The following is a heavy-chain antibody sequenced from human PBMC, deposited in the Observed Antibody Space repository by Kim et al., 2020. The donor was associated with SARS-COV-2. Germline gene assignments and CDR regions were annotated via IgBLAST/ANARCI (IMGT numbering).Heavy chain of an antibody. J-gene: IGHJ6*02. CDR3: ARRPSSDSSGYYYYYYGMDV. Sequence: ASVKVSCKASGYTFTSYDINWVRQATGQGLEWMGWMNPNSGNTGYAQKFQGRVTMTRNTSISTAYMELSSLRSEDTAVYYCARRPSSDSSGYYYYYYGMDVWGQGTTVTVSS. D-gene: IGHD3-22*01. V-gene: IGHV1-8*01. CDR2: MNPNSGNT. CDR1: GYTFTSYD.